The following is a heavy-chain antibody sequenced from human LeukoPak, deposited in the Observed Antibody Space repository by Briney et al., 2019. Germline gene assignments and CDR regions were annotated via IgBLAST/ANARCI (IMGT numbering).Heavy chain of an antibody. V-gene: IGHV3-21*01. CDR3: ARDIEYYYDSSGYYLDY. CDR1: GFTFSSYS. D-gene: IGHD3-22*01. Sequence: GGSLRLSCAASGFTFSSYSMNWVRQAPGKGLEWVSSISSSSYIYYADSVKGRFTISRDNAKNSLYLQMNSLRAEDTAVYYCARDIEYYYDSSGYYLDYWGQGTLVTVS. CDR2: ISSSSYI. J-gene: IGHJ4*02.